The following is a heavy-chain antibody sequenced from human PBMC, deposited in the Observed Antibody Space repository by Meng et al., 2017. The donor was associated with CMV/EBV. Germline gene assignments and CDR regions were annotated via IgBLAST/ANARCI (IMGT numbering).Heavy chain of an antibody. CDR3: ARVDTADNYYYYYYYGMDV. V-gene: IGHV4-39*07. J-gene: IGHJ6*02. D-gene: IGHD5-18*01. CDR2: IYYSGST. Sequence: SETLSLTCTVSGGSISSSSYYWGWIRQPPGKGLDWIGSIYYSGSTYYNPSLKSRVTISVDTSKNQFSLKLSSVTAADTAVYYCARVDTADNYYYYYYYGMDVWGQGTTVTVSS. CDR1: GGSISSSSYY.